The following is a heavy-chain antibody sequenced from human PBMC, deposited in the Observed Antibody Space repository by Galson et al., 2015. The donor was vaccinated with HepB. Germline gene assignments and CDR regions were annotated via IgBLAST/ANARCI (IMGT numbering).Heavy chain of an antibody. V-gene: IGHV1-58*01. J-gene: IGHJ5*02. Sequence: SVKVSCKASGFTFTSSAVQWVRQARGQRLEWIGWIVVGSGNTNYAQKFQERVTITRDMSTSTAYMELSSLRAEDTAVYYCAKDSLSQQAGKCFGHWGQGTLVTVSS. D-gene: IGHD6-19*01. CDR2: IVVGSGNT. CDR3: AKDSLSQQAGKCFGH. CDR1: GFTFTSSA.